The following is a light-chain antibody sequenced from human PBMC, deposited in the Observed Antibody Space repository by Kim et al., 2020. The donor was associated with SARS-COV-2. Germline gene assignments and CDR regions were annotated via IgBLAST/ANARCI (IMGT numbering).Light chain of an antibody. Sequence: GQSVTISCSGSTSNIGSNSVSWYQEFPGTAPKLLIYTNSRRPSGVPDRFSGSKTGTSASLAISGLHSEDEADYYCASWDDSLNGVVFGGGTKLTVL. V-gene: IGLV1-44*01. CDR1: TSNIGSNS. J-gene: IGLJ3*02. CDR3: ASWDDSLNGVV. CDR2: TNS.